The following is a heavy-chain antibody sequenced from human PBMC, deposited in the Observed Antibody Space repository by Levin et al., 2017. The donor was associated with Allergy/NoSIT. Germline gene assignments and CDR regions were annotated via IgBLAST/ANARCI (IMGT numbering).Heavy chain of an antibody. J-gene: IGHJ4*02. D-gene: IGHD6-19*01. CDR1: GGSFSGYY. Sequence: PSETLSLTCAVYGGSFSGYYWSCIRQPPGKGLEWIGEINHSGNTNYNPSLKSRVTISVDTSKNQFSLKLSSVTAADTAVYYCARSSGWYYFDYWGQGTLVTVSS. V-gene: IGHV4-34*01. CDR2: INHSGNT. CDR3: ARSSGWYYFDY.